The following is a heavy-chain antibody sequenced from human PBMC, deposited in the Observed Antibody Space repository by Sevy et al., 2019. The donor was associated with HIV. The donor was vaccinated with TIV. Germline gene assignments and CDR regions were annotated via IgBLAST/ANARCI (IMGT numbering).Heavy chain of an antibody. D-gene: IGHD4-17*01. V-gene: IGHV3-11*01. Sequence: EGSLRLSCAASGFTFSDDYMSWIRQAPGKALEWVSYISSSGSTIYYADSVKGRFTISRDNAKNSLYLQMNSLRAEDTAVYYCARAYTVTLAEYFQHWGQGTLVTVSS. CDR3: ARAYTVTLAEYFQH. CDR2: ISSSGSTI. J-gene: IGHJ1*01. CDR1: GFTFSDDY.